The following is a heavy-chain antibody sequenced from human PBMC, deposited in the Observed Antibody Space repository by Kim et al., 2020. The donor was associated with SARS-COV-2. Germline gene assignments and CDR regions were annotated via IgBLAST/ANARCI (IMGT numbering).Heavy chain of an antibody. CDR2: MNPNSGNT. Sequence: ASVKVSCKASGYTFTSYDINWVRQATGQGLEWMGWMNPNSGNTGYAQKFQGRVTMTRNTSISTAYMELSSLRSEDTAVYYCARGRTPYGTMIVVVITTGYYYYMDVWGKGTTVTVSS. CDR1: GYTFTSYD. V-gene: IGHV1-8*01. CDR3: ARGRTPYGTMIVVVITTGYYYYMDV. D-gene: IGHD3-22*01. J-gene: IGHJ6*03.